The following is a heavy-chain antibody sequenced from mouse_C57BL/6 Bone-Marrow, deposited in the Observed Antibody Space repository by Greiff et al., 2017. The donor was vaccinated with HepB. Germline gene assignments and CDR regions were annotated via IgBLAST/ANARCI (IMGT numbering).Heavy chain of an antibody. J-gene: IGHJ2*01. CDR1: GYTFTSYW. CDR2: IDPSDSYT. D-gene: IGHD1-1*01. Sequence: VQLKQPGAELVKPGASVKLSCKASGYTFTSYWMQWVKQRPGQGLEWIGEIDPSDSYTNYNQKFKGKATLTVDTSSSTAYMQLSSLTSEDSAVYYCARWGDITTVVADYWGQGTTLTVSS. V-gene: IGHV1-50*01. CDR3: ARWGDITTVVADY.